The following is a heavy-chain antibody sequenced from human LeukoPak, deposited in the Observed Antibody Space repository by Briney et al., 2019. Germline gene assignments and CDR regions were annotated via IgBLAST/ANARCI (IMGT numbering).Heavy chain of an antibody. CDR3: ARGNYDILTGYSDAFDI. J-gene: IGHJ3*02. D-gene: IGHD3-9*01. CDR1: GSSLSTSGMR. Sequence: SGPALVKPTQTLTLTCTFSGSSLSTSGMRVSWIRQPPGKALEWLARIDWDDDKFYSTSLKTRLTISKDTSKNQVVLTMTNMDPVDTATYYCARGNYDILTGYSDAFDIWGQGTMVTVSS. CDR2: IDWDDDK. V-gene: IGHV2-70*04.